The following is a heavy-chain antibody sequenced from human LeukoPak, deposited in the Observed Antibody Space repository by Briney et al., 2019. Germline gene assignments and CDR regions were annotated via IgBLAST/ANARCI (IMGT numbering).Heavy chain of an antibody. Sequence: SETLSLTCTVSGGSISSYYWNWIRQPPGKGLEWIGYIYYSGSTNYNPSLKSRVTISLDTSKNQFSLRLSSVTAADTAVYYCARVMTTVTTFKTYSYGMDVWGQGTTVTVSS. D-gene: IGHD4-17*01. J-gene: IGHJ6*02. CDR1: GGSISSYY. V-gene: IGHV4-59*12. CDR3: ARVMTTVTTFKTYSYGMDV. CDR2: IYYSGST.